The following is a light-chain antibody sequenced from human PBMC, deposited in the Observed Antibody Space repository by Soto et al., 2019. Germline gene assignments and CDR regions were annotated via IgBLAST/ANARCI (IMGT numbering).Light chain of an antibody. J-gene: IGLJ1*01. Sequence: QSALTQPASVSGSPGQSIAISCTGSGSDVGGYNYVSWYQQHPGKAPKLIIYDVINRPSVVSNRFSGSKTGNTASLIISGLQAEDEADYYCSSYTSSSSYVFGSGTKLTVL. CDR3: SSYTSSSSYV. CDR2: DVI. V-gene: IGLV2-14*03. CDR1: GSDVGGYNY.